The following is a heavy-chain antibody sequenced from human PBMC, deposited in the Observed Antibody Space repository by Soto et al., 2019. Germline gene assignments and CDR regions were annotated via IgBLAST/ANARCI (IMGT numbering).Heavy chain of an antibody. CDR3: AHSYAYYENSGYVDY. V-gene: IGHV2-5*02. CDR1: GFSLSTSGVG. D-gene: IGHD3-22*01. J-gene: IGHJ4*02. Sequence: QITLKESGPALVKPTQTLTLTCTFSGFSLSTSGVGVGWIRQPPGKALEWLALIYWDDDKRYSPSLKSRLTITEDPSKNQVVLTMTNMDLVDTAPYYCAHSYAYYENSGYVDYWGQGTLVTVSS. CDR2: IYWDDDK.